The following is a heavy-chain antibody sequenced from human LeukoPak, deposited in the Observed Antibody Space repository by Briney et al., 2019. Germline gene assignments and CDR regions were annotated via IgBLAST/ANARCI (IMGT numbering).Heavy chain of an antibody. CDR3: AISSGYYYAFDY. D-gene: IGHD3-22*01. J-gene: IGHJ4*02. CDR1: GFTVNSNY. V-gene: IGHV3-66*01. CDR2: IYSGDTT. Sequence: TGGSLRLSCAASGFTVNSNYMSWVRQAPGKGLEWVSVIYSGDTTYYADSVKGRFTISRDNSKNTLYLQMNNLRAEDTAVYYRAISSGYYYAFDYWGQGTLVTVSS.